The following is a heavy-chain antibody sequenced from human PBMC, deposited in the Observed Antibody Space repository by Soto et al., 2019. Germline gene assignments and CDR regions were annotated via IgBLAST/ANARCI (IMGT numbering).Heavy chain of an antibody. CDR3: AKTSLEWLLTDFDY. CDR1: GFTFSSYA. V-gene: IGHV3-23*01. J-gene: IGHJ4*02. Sequence: GGSLRLSCAASGFTFSSYAMSWVRQAPGKGLEWVSAISGSGGSTYYADSVKGRFTISRDNSKNTLHLQMNSLRAEDTAVYYCAKTSLEWLLTDFDYWGQGTLVTVSS. D-gene: IGHD3-3*01. CDR2: ISGSGGST.